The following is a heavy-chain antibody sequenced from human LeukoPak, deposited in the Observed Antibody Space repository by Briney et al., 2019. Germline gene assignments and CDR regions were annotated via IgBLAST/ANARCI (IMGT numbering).Heavy chain of an antibody. Sequence: PGGSLRLSCAASGFSFGSYEMNWVRQAPGQGLEWVSYISGSGTTTYYADAVRGRSTISRDNSKNTLYLQMDSLRAEDTAVYYCARDIWYGSGTYLLREPWGQGTLVTVSS. D-gene: IGHD3-10*01. CDR1: GFSFGSYE. J-gene: IGHJ5*02. V-gene: IGHV3-48*03. CDR2: ISGSGTTT. CDR3: ARDIWYGSGTYLLREP.